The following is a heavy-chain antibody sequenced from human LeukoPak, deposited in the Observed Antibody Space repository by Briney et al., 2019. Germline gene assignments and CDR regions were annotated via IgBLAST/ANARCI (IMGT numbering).Heavy chain of an antibody. CDR3: ARRLNYYDSSGALRGNYFDY. CDR1: GYSFTNYW. CDR2: IYPGDSDT. Sequence: GESLKISCKGSGYSFTNYWIGWVRQMPGKGLEWMGIIYPGDSDTRYSPSFQGQVTISAGKSISTAYLQWSSLKASDTAMYYCARRLNYYDSSGALRGNYFDYWGQGTLVTVSS. V-gene: IGHV5-51*01. J-gene: IGHJ4*02. D-gene: IGHD3-22*01.